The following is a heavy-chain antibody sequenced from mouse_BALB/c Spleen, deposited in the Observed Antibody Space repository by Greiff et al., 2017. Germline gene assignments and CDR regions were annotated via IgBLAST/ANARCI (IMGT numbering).Heavy chain of an antibody. CDR2: ISSGGST. D-gene: IGHD2-3*01. Sequence: EVKLKESGGGLVKPGGSLKLSCAASGFTFSSYAMSWVRQTPEKRLEWVASISSGGSTYYPDSVKGRFTISRDNARNILYLQMSSLRSEDTAMYYCAREGWLLPDAMDYWGQGTSVTVSS. CDR3: AREGWLLPDAMDY. J-gene: IGHJ4*01. CDR1: GFTFSSYA. V-gene: IGHV5-6-5*01.